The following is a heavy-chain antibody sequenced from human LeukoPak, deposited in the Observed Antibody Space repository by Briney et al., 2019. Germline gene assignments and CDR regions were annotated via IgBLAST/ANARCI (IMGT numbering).Heavy chain of an antibody. CDR1: GGTFSSYA. CDR3: ARGNYYGSGSYYKYYFDY. Sequence: SVKVSCKASGGTFSSYAISWVRQAPGQGLEWMGGIIPIFGTANYAQKFQGRVTITADESTSTAYMELSSLRSEDTAVYYCARGNYYGSGSYYKYYFDYWGQGTLVTVSS. CDR2: IIPIFGTA. V-gene: IGHV1-69*01. D-gene: IGHD3-10*01. J-gene: IGHJ4*02.